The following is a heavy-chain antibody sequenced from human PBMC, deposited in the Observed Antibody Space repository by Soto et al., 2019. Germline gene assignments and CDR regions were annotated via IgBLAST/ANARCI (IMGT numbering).Heavy chain of an antibody. D-gene: IGHD2-8*01. Sequence: GGSPRLSCAASGFTFSSYGMHWVRQAPGKGLEWVAVIWYDGSNKYYADSVKGRFTISRDNSKNTLYLQMNSLRAEDTAVYYCARDVYYSWFDPWGQGTLVTVSS. V-gene: IGHV3-33*01. CDR3: ARDVYYSWFDP. J-gene: IGHJ5*02. CDR2: IWYDGSNK. CDR1: GFTFSSYG.